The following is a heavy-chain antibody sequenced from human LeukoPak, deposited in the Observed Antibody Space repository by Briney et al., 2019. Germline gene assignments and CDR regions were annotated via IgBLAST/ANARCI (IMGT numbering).Heavy chain of an antibody. V-gene: IGHV1-2*02. CDR2: INPNSGGT. CDR3: ARDRCSGGSCYSGYYGMDV. CDR1: GYTFTGYY. D-gene: IGHD2-15*01. Sequence: GASVKVSCKASGYTFTGYYMHWVRQAPGQGLEWMGWINPNSGGTNYAQKFQGRVTMTRDTSISTAYMELSRLLSDDTAVYYCARDRCSGGSCYSGYYGMDVWGQGTTVTVSS. J-gene: IGHJ6*02.